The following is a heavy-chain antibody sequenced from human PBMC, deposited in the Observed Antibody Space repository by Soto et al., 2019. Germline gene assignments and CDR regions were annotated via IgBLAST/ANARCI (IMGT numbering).Heavy chain of an antibody. J-gene: IGHJ4*01. CDR1: GFTFSSYS. Sequence: EVQLVESGGGLVKPGGSLRLSCAASGFTFSSYSMNWVRQAQGKGLEWVSSISSSSSYIYYADSVKGRFTISRDNAKNSLYVQMNSRRAENTAVYYGKRVFRMSYDILTGYPSGYFDYWGHGTLVTVSS. CDR3: KRVFRMSYDILTGYPSGYFDY. D-gene: IGHD3-9*01. CDR2: ISSSSSYI. V-gene: IGHV3-21*01.